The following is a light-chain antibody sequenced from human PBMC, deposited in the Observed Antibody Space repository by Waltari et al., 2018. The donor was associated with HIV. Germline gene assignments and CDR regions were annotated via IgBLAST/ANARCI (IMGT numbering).Light chain of an antibody. J-gene: IGLJ3*02. Sequence: QSVLTQPPSASGTPGQRVTISCSGSSSNIGSNTVNWYQQLPGTAPKLLIYSNNHRPSGVPDRFSGSKSVTSASLAISGLQSEDEADYYCAAWDDSLNGPVFGGGTKLTVL. CDR1: SSNIGSNT. V-gene: IGLV1-44*01. CDR2: SNN. CDR3: AAWDDSLNGPV.